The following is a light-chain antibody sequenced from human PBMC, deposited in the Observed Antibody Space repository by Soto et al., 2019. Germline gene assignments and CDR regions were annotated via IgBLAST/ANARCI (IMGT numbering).Light chain of an antibody. V-gene: IGKV3-20*01. J-gene: IGKJ5*01. CDR1: ESVTNIY. CDR3: QQYSSSPPIT. Sequence: EIVLTQSPGTLSLSPGEGATFSCRASESVTNIYLAWYQQKPGQAPRLLIYGASTRASGVPVRFSGSGSGTDFTLTISRLEPEDFAVYFCQQYSSSPPITFGQGTRLEIK. CDR2: GAS.